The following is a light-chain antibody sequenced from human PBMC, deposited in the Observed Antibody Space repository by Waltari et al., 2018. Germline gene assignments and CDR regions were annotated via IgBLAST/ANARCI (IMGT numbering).Light chain of an antibody. Sequence: ASWYQQKPGQAPVLVIYGKNNRHSGIPDRFSGSSSGNTASLTITGAQAEDEADYYCNSRDSSGNHLRVFGGGTKLTVL. J-gene: IGLJ2*01. CDR3: NSRDSSGNHLRV. V-gene: IGLV3-19*01. CDR2: GKN.